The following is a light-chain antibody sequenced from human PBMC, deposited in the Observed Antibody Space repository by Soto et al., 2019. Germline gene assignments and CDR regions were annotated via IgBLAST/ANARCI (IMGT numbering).Light chain of an antibody. CDR1: QGISNY. CDR2: ATS. J-gene: IGKJ1*01. CDR3: QEYNSATRT. V-gene: IGKV1-27*01. Sequence: DIQMTQSPSSLSASVGDRVTVTCRASQGISNYLAWYQQKPGKVPKLLIYATSTLQSGVPSRFSGSGSGTDFTLTISSLQPEDVATYYCQEYNSATRTFGQGTKVDIK.